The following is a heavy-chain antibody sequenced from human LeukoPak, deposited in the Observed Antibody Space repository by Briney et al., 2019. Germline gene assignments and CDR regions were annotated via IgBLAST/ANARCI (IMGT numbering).Heavy chain of an antibody. V-gene: IGHV4-31*03. J-gene: IGHJ4*02. Sequence: NASETLSLTCTVSGGSISSGGYYWSWIRQHPGKGLEWIGYIYYRGTTYYNPSLKSRLTISVDTSKNQFSLKLSSVTAADTAVYYCAREYSYSYYFDYWGQGTLVTVSS. CDR1: GGSISSGGYY. D-gene: IGHD5-18*01. CDR3: AREYSYSYYFDY. CDR2: IYYRGTT.